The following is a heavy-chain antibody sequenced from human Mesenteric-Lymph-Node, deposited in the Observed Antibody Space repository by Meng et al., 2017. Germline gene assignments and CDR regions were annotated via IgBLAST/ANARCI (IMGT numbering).Heavy chain of an antibody. D-gene: IGHD6-13*01. J-gene: IGHJ4*02. V-gene: IGHV4-34*01. CDR1: GGSFSGYY. CDR2: INHSGST. Sequence: SETLSLTCAVYGGSFSGYYWSWIRQPPGKGLEWIGEINHSGSTNYNPSLKSRVTISVDTSKNQFSLKLSSVTAADTAVYYCARVILSSWYPLYYFDYWGQGTLVTVSS. CDR3: ARVILSSWYPLYYFDY.